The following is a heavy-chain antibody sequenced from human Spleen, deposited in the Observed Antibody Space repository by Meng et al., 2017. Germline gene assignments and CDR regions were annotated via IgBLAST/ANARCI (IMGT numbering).Heavy chain of an antibody. D-gene: IGHD6-19*01. V-gene: IGHV3-15*01. CDR1: GLTFSNAW. CDR3: AKANWATVAGTYGYFDY. J-gene: IGHJ4*02. Sequence: GESLKISCAASGLTFSNAWMTWVRQAPGKGLEWVGRIKSNPDGGTTDYAEPVKGRFIISRDDSKNTVYLQMNSLRTEDTAVYYCAKANWATVAGTYGYFDYWGQGTLVTVSS. CDR2: IKSNPDGGTT.